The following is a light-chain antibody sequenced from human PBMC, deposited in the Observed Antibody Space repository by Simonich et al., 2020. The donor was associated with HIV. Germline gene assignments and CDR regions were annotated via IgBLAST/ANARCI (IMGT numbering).Light chain of an antibody. V-gene: IGKV4-1*01. CDR3: QQYYSTPPT. Sequence: DIVMTQSPDSLAVSLGERATVNCRSSRSVYNRSNNKNYLAWYQQKPGQPPKLLIYWASTRESGVPDRFSASGSGTDFTLTISSLQAEDVAIYYCQQYYSTPPTFGQGTKVEIK. CDR1: RSVYNRSNNKNY. CDR2: WAS. J-gene: IGKJ1*01.